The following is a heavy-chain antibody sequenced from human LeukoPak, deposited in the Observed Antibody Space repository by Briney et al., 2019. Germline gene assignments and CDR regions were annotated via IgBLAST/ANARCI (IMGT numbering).Heavy chain of an antibody. D-gene: IGHD6-6*01. CDR1: GGSISSHY. CDR2: IYYSGST. Sequence: PSETLSLTCTVSGGSISSHYWSWIRQPPGKGLEWIGYIYYSGSTNYNPSLKSRVTISVDTSKNQFSLKLSSVTAADTAVYYCARGLYSSSSGYYYYYYYMDGWGKGTTVTVSS. J-gene: IGHJ6*03. V-gene: IGHV4-59*11. CDR3: ARGLYSSSSGYYYYYYYMDG.